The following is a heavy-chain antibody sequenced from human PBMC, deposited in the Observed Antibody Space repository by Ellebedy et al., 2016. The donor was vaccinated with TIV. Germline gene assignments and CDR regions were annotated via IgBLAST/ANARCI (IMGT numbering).Heavy chain of an antibody. CDR3: ARDRELGFDY. D-gene: IGHD7-27*01. V-gene: IGHV3-74*01. J-gene: IGHJ4*02. CDR2: INSDGSST. CDR1: GFTFSSYW. Sequence: GESLKISXAASGFTFSSYWMHWVRQAPGKGLVWVSRINSDGSSTSYADSVKGRFTISRDNAKNTLYLQMNSLRAEDTAVYYCARDRELGFDYWGQGTLVTVSS.